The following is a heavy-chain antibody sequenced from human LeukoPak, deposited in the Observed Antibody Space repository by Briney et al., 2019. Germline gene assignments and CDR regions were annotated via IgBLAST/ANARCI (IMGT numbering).Heavy chain of an antibody. CDR1: GYTFTGYY. J-gene: IGHJ6*03. D-gene: IGHD3-10*01. V-gene: IGHV1-2*02. CDR2: INPNSGGT. Sequence: ASVKVSCKASGYTFTGYYMHWVRQAPGQGLEWMGWINPNSGGTNYAQKFQGRVTMTRDTSISTAYMELSRLRSDDTAVYYCARGALTMVRDHYYYYMDVWGKGTTVTISS. CDR3: ARGALTMVRDHYYYYMDV.